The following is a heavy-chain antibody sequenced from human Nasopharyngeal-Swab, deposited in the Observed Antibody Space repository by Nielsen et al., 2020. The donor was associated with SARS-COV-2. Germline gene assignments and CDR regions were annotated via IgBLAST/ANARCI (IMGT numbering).Heavy chain of an antibody. CDR2: IKRKADGGTV. Sequence: GGSLRLSCAASGFVFSSVWMSWVRPAPGKGLEWVGRIKRKADGGTVEYATAVRGRFSISRDDSRNTLFLQMNRLKTEDTAVYYCTTLHRTGWFWGQGTLVTVSS. CDR1: GFVFSSVW. D-gene: IGHD6-19*01. CDR3: TTLHRTGWF. J-gene: IGHJ4*02. V-gene: IGHV3-15*01.